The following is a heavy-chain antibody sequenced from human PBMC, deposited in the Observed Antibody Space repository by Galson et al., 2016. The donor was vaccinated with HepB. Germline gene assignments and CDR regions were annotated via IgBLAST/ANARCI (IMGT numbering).Heavy chain of an antibody. Sequence: SLRLSCAASGFTFTNYAMNWVRQAPGKGLEWVSGIDMRGRTTYYADSVKGRFTISRDNSKNTLYLQMNSLRVEDTAVYYCAKDSSGGIIKGAVYFDYWGQGTLVTVSS. CDR3: AKDSSGGIIKGAVYFDY. J-gene: IGHJ4*02. D-gene: IGHD3-10*01. CDR2: IDMRGRTT. V-gene: IGHV3-23*01. CDR1: GFTFTNYA.